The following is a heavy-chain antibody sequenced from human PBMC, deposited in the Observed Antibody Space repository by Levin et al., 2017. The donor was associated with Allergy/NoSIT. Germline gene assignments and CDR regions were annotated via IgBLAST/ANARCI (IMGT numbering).Heavy chain of an antibody. CDR2: ISGSGGST. J-gene: IGHJ4*02. V-gene: IGHV3-23*01. Sequence: PGGSLRLSCAASGFTFSSYAMSWVRQAPGKGLEWVSAISGSGGSTYYADSVKGRFTISRDNSKNTLYLQMNSLRAEDTAVYYCAKERNYYDSSGYYPEVYYWGQGTLVTVSS. D-gene: IGHD3-22*01. CDR1: GFTFSSYA. CDR3: AKERNYYDSSGYYPEVYY.